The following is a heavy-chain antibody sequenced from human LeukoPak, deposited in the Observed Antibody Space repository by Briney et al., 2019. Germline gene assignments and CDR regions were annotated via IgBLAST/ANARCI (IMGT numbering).Heavy chain of an antibody. V-gene: IGHV4-31*03. CDR3: ARGLTYYNAESFYNWFDP. CDR1: GGSISIGGYY. Sequence: ASQTLSLTCSVSGGSISIGGYYWSWIRQHPGKGLEWIGYIHHSGTTYYNPSLKSRVTLSVDTSKKQFSLNLSSVTAADTAVYYCARGLTYYNAESFYNWFDPWGQGTLVTVSS. J-gene: IGHJ5*02. D-gene: IGHD3-10*01. CDR2: IHHSGTT.